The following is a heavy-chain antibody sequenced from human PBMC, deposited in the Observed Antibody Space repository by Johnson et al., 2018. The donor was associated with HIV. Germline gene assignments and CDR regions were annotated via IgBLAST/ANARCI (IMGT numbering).Heavy chain of an antibody. CDR1: GFTFDDYG. J-gene: IGHJ3*02. V-gene: IGHV3-30*03. D-gene: IGHD5-18*01. CDR3: ASVDTAMVDTFDI. CDR2: ISYDGSNK. Sequence: QMQLVESGGGLVQPGGSLELSCAASGFTFDDYGMHWVRQVPGKGLEWVAVISYDGSNKYYADSVKGRFTISRENSKNTLYLQMNSLRIEDTAVYYCASVDTAMVDTFDIWGQGTMVTVSS.